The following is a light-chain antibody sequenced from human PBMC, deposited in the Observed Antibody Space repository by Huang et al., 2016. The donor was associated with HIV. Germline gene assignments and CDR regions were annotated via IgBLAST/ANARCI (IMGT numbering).Light chain of an antibody. V-gene: IGKV3-15*01. CDR3: QQYSDWPRT. CDR1: QTLTNT. CDR2: GAF. J-gene: IGKJ1*01. Sequence: EVVMTQAPVTLSVSPGERATLSCRASQTLTNTLVWYQQRPGQPPRVLFYGAFSRASGVPARFSASGSGTEFTLTISNLQSEDFAVYYCQQYSDWPRTFGQGTKVEIK.